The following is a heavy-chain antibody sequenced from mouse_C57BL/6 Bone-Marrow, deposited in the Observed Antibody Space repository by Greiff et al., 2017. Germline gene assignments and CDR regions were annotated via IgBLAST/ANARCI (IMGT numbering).Heavy chain of an antibody. V-gene: IGHV1-26*01. CDR2: INPNNGGT. Sequence: EVQLQQSGPELVKPGASVKISCKASGYTFTDYYMNWVKQSHGKSLEWIGEINPNNGGTSYNQKFKGKATLTVDQSSSTAYMELRSLTSEDSAVYYCERSITTRGYGMDYWGQGTAVTVTS. D-gene: IGHD1-1*01. CDR3: ERSITTRGYGMDY. J-gene: IGHJ4*01. CDR1: GYTFTDYY.